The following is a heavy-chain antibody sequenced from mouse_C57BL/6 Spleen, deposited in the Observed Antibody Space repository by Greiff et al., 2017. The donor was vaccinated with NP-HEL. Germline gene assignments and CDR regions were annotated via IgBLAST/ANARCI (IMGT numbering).Heavy chain of an antibody. D-gene: IGHD1-1*01. Sequence: QVQLQESGPELVKPGASVKISCKASGYAFSSSWMNWVKQRPGKGLEWIGRIYPGDGDTNYNGKFKGKATLTADKSSSTAYMQLSSLTSEDSAVYFCARYYGSSPAAFAYWGQRTLVTVSA. J-gene: IGHJ3*01. CDR2: IYPGDGDT. CDR1: GYAFSSSW. V-gene: IGHV1-82*01. CDR3: ARYYGSSPAAFAY.